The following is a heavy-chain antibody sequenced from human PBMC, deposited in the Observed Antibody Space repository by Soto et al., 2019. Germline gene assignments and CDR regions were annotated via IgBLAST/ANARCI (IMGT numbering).Heavy chain of an antibody. CDR1: GYTFTGYY. CDR3: ARVWHDSGGYYYYGMDV. V-gene: IGHV1-2*04. Sequence: GASVKVSCKASGYTFTGYYMHWVRQANGQGLEWMGWINPNSGGTNYAQKFQGWVTMTRDTSISTAYMELSRLRSDDTAVYYCARVWHDSGGYYYYGMDVWGQGTTVTVSS. CDR2: INPNSGGT. J-gene: IGHJ6*02. D-gene: IGHD3-22*01.